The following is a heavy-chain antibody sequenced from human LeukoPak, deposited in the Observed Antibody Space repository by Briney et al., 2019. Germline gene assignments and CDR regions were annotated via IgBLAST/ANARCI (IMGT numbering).Heavy chain of an antibody. D-gene: IGHD6-6*01. J-gene: IGHJ4*02. Sequence: PGGSLRLSCAASGFTFSSYSMNWVRQAPGKGLEWVSSISSSSSYIYYADSVKGRFTISRDNAKNSLYLQMNSLRAEDTAVYYCARDGIAARPSDYWGQGTLVTVSS. V-gene: IGHV3-21*01. CDR1: GFTFSSYS. CDR3: ARDGIAARPSDY. CDR2: ISSSSSYI.